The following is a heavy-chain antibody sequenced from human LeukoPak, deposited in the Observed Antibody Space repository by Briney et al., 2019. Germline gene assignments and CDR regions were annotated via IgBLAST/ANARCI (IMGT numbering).Heavy chain of an antibody. Sequence: GGSLRLSCAASGLTISTYSMNWVRQAPGKGLEWVSYISSSSSTIYYADSVKGRFTISRDNAKNSLFLQMNSLRVEDTAVYYCARSSNGYLDYWGQGTLVTVSS. CDR3: ARSSNGYLDY. CDR2: ISSSSSTI. D-gene: IGHD3-22*01. V-gene: IGHV3-48*04. J-gene: IGHJ4*02. CDR1: GLTISTYS.